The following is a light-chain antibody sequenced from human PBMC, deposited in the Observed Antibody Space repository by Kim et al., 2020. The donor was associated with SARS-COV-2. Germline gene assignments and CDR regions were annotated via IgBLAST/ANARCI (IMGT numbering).Light chain of an antibody. CDR3: HQYNDWPPGDT. J-gene: IGKJ2*01. V-gene: IGKV3-15*01. CDR2: GAS. CDR1: QSVSNK. Sequence: SPVERATLSCRASQSVSNKLAWYQYNPGQPPRVVIYGASTRAPGIPARFSGSGSGTDFTLTVNSLQSEDFAVYYCHQYNDWPPGDTFGQGTKLEI.